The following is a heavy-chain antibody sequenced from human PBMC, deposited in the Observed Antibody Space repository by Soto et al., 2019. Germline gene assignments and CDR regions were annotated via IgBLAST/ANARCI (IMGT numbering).Heavy chain of an antibody. CDR2: IRSKANSYAT. Sequence: GGSLRLSCAASGFTFSGSAMHWVRQASGKGLEWVGRIRSKANSYATAYAASVKGRFTISRDDSKNTAYLQMNSLKTEDTAVYYCTTRSGYSGYDFPTVTTGGVDYWGQGTLVTVSS. CDR1: GFTFSGSA. D-gene: IGHD5-12*01. V-gene: IGHV3-73*01. CDR3: TTRSGYSGYDFPTVTTGGVDY. J-gene: IGHJ4*02.